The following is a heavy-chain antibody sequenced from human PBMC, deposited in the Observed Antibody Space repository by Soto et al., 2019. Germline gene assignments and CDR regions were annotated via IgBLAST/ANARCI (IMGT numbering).Heavy chain of an antibody. D-gene: IGHD1-26*01. CDR1: GGSISSGDYY. CDR3: ARLLASLGYGMDV. Sequence: SETLSLTCTVSGGSISSGDYYWSWIRQPPGKGLEWIGYIYYSGSTYYNPSLRSRLTISVDTSKNQFSLKLSSVTAADTAVYYCARLLASLGYGMDVWGQGTTVTVSS. CDR2: IYYSGST. J-gene: IGHJ6*02. V-gene: IGHV4-30-4*01.